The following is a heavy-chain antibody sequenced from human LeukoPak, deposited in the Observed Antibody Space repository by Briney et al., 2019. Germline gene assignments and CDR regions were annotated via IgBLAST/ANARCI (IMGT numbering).Heavy chain of an antibody. V-gene: IGHV3-23*01. J-gene: IGHJ4*02. CDR2: ISGSGGNT. CDR1: GFIFSNYA. D-gene: IGHD4-11*01. CDR3: ARAAPHPRALQFDY. Sequence: GGSLRLSCAASGFIFSNYAMSWVRQAPGKGLEWVSAISGSGGNTYYADSVKGRFTISRDNSKNTLFLQMNSLRAEDTAVYYCARAAPHPRALQFDYWGQGTLVTVSS.